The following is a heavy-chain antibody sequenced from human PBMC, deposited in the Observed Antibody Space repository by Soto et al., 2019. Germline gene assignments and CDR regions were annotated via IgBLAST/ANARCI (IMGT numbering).Heavy chain of an antibody. CDR1: GFTFSSYG. CDR3: ARAGYSYGNYYYYYMDV. V-gene: IGHV3-33*01. Sequence: QVQLVESGGGVVQTGRSLRLSCAASGFTFSSYGMHWVRQAPGKGLEWVAVIWYDGSNKYYADSVKGRFTISRDNSKNTLYLQMNSLRAEDTAVYYCARAGYSYGNYYYYYMDVWGKGTTVTVSS. D-gene: IGHD5-18*01. CDR2: IWYDGSNK. J-gene: IGHJ6*03.